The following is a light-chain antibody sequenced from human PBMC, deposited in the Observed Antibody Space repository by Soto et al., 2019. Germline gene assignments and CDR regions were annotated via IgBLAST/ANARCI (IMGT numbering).Light chain of an antibody. Sequence: DSQMTQSPSSLSASVGDRVNITCQASQDGRKYLSWYQQKARKAPKLLIYEASNLETGVPSRFSGSGSGTDFTFTISSLHPEDIATYYCQQRHHLPHTFGPGNKVDIK. J-gene: IGKJ3*01. CDR1: QDGRKY. CDR2: EAS. CDR3: QQRHHLPHT. V-gene: IGKV1-33*01.